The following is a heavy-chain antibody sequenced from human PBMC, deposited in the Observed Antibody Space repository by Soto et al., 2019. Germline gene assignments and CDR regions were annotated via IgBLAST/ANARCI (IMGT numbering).Heavy chain of an antibody. CDR3: ASSSSSLSSFDP. D-gene: IGHD6-13*01. CDR1: SGSISSSNW. V-gene: IGHV4-4*02. Sequence: SETLSLTCAVSSGSISSSNWWSWVRQPPGKGLEWIGEIYHSGSTNYNPSLKSRVTISVDKSKNQFSLKLSSVTAADTAVYYCASSSSSLSSFDPWGQGTLVTVSS. J-gene: IGHJ5*02. CDR2: IYHSGST.